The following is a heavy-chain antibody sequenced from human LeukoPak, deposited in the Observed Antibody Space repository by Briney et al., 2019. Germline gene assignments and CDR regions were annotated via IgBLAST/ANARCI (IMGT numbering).Heavy chain of an antibody. CDR2: INHSGST. Sequence: SETLSLTCAAYGGSFSGYYWSWIRQPPGKGLEWIGEINHSGSTNYNPSLKSRVTISVDTSKNQFSLKLSSVTAADTAVYYCARRHYYDSSGYYNYYYYYMDVWGKGTTVTVSS. V-gene: IGHV4-34*01. D-gene: IGHD3-22*01. J-gene: IGHJ6*03. CDR1: GGSFSGYY. CDR3: ARRHYYDSSGYYNYYYYYMDV.